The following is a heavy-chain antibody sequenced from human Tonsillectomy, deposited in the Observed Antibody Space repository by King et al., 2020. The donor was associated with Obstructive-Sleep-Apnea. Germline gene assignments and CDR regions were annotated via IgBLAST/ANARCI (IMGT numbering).Heavy chain of an antibody. J-gene: IGHJ4*02. Sequence: VQLVESGGGLVKPGGSLRLSCAASKFSFSTYSMNWVRQAPGRGLEWVSSISSSSSHIYYADSVKGRFPISRDNAKNSLYLQMNSLRAEDTAVYYCARDGSGNYYSDNFDYWGQGTLVTVSS. CDR1: KFSFSTYS. CDR2: ISSSSSHI. D-gene: IGHD3-10*01. V-gene: IGHV3-21*01. CDR3: ARDGSGNYYSDNFDY.